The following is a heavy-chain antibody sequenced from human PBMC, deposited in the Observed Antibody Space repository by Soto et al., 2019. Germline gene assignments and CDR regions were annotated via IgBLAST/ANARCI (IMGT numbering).Heavy chain of an antibody. CDR2: IIPILGIA. V-gene: IGHV1-69*04. CDR3: ARNYCTNGVCYGYYYYYMDV. D-gene: IGHD2-8*01. Sequence: SVKVSCKASGYTFTSYGISWVRQAPGQGLEWMGRIIPILGIANYAQKFQGRVTITADKSTSTAYMELSSLRSEDTAVYYCARNYCTNGVCYGYYYYYMDVWGKGTTVTVSS. CDR1: GYTFTSYG. J-gene: IGHJ6*03.